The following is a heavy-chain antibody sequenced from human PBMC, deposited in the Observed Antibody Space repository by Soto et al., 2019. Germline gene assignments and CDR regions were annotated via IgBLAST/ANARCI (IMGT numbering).Heavy chain of an antibody. J-gene: IGHJ4*02. V-gene: IGHV4-30-2*06. D-gene: IGHD3-16*02. Sequence: QLQLQESGSGQVKPSQTLSLTCVVSGGSVTSGGHSWSWIRQSPGKGLEWVGSIYQSEYAYYSPSLRRRVAISVDRSNNQVSLRMTSVTAADTAIYYCARGDTRLGELSHDYWGQGTLVTVSS. CDR2: IYQSEYA. CDR1: GGSVTSGGHS. CDR3: ARGDTRLGELSHDY.